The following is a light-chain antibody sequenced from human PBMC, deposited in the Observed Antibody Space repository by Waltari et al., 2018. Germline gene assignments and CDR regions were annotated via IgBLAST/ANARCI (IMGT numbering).Light chain of an antibody. J-gene: IGLJ2*01. V-gene: IGLV6-57*04. Sequence: NFILTQPHSVSESPGKTVTISCTRSSGSIASNYVQWYQQRPGSAPTTVIYEDTQRPSGVPDRFSGSIDSSTNSASLTISGLKTEDEADYYCQSYDSNNPVVFGGGTKLTVL. CDR2: EDT. CDR1: SGSIASNY. CDR3: QSYDSNNPVV.